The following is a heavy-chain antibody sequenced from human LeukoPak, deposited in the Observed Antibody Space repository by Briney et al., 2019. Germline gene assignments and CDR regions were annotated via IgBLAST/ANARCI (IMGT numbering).Heavy chain of an antibody. CDR2: IIPIFGTA. CDR1: GGTFSSYA. V-gene: IGHV1-69*13. CDR3: ARESSRGGGSWGIDY. Sequence: SVKVSCKASGGTFSSYAISWVRQAPGQGLEWMGGIIPIFGTANYAQKFQGRVTITADESTSTAYMELSSLRSEDTAVYYCARESSRGGGSWGIDYWGQGTLVTVSS. J-gene: IGHJ4*02. D-gene: IGHD2-15*01.